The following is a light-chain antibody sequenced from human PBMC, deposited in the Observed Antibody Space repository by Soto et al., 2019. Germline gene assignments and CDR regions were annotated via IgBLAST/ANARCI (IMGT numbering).Light chain of an antibody. V-gene: IGKV1-39*01. CDR3: QQSYSNPVT. CDR1: QSISSY. CDR2: AAS. J-gene: IGKJ1*01. Sequence: DIQMTQSPSSLSASVGDRVTITCRASQSISSYLNWYQQKPGKAPKLLIYAASSLQSGVPSRFSGSGYGTDFSLTISSLEPEDFATYYCQQSYSNPVTFGPCTKV.